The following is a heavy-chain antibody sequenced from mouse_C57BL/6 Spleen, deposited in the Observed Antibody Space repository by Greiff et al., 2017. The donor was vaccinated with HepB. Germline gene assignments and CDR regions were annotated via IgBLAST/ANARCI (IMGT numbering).Heavy chain of an antibody. CDR3: ARSLYDGYYPYAMDY. V-gene: IGHV1-55*01. CDR2: IYPGSGST. CDR1: GYTFTSYW. D-gene: IGHD2-3*01. Sequence: QVQLKQPGAELVKPGASVKMSCKASGYTFTSYWITWVKQRPGQGLEWIGDIYPGSGSTNYNEKFKSKATLTVDTSSSTAYMQLSSLTSEDSAVYYCARSLYDGYYPYAMDYWGQGTSVTVSS. J-gene: IGHJ4*01.